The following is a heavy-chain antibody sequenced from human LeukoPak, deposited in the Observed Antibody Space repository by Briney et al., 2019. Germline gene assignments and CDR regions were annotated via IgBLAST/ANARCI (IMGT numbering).Heavy chain of an antibody. D-gene: IGHD3-22*01. CDR2: INPSGGST. CDR3: ARFSDYYDSSGYYQKTYDAFDI. CDR1: GYTFTSYY. Sequence: ASVRVSCKASGYTFTSYYMHWVRQAPGQGPEWMGIINPSGGSTSYAQKFQGRVTMTRDTSTSTVYMELSSLRSEDTAVYYCARFSDYYDSSGYYQKTYDAFDIWGQGTMVTVSS. J-gene: IGHJ3*02. V-gene: IGHV1-46*01.